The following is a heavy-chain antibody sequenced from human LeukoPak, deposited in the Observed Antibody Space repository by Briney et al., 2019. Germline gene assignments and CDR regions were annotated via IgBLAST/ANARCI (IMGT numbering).Heavy chain of an antibody. J-gene: IGHJ4*02. CDR1: GFTFSSYS. Sequence: PGGSLRLSCAASGFTFSSYSMNWVRQAPGKGLEWVSYISSSSKTIYYADSVKGRFTISRDNAKNSLYLQTNSLRDEDSATYYCARDQGIFDYWGQGTLVTVSS. CDR2: ISSSSKTI. V-gene: IGHV3-48*02. CDR3: ARDQGIFDY.